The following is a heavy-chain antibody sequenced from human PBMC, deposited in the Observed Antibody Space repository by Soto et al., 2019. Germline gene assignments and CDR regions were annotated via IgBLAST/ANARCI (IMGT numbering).Heavy chain of an antibody. J-gene: IGHJ3*02. D-gene: IGHD1-26*01. Sequence: GGSLRLSCAASGFTFSSYSMNWVRQAPGKGLEWVSSISSSSSYIYYADSVKGRFTISRDNAKNSLYLQMNSLRAEDTAVYYCARDISSGSYYAFDIWGQGTMVTVSS. CDR3: ARDISSGSYYAFDI. CDR2: ISSSSSYI. CDR1: GFTFSSYS. V-gene: IGHV3-21*01.